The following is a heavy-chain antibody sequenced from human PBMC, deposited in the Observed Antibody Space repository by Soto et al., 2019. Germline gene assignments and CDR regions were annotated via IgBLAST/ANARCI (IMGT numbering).Heavy chain of an antibody. J-gene: IGHJ5*02. V-gene: IGHV4-59*01. CDR3: ARVVTGTVSGRTNWFDP. CDR2: IYYSGST. Sequence: SETLSLTCTVSGGSISSYYWSWIRQPPGKGLEWIGYIYYSGSTNYNPSLKSRVTISVDTSKNQFSLKLSSVTAADTAVYYCARVVTGTVSGRTNWFDPRGQGTLVTVSS. D-gene: IGHD1-1*01. CDR1: GGSISSYY.